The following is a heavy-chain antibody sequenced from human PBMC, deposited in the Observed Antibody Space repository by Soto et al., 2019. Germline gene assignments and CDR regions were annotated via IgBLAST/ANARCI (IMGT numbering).Heavy chain of an antibody. Sequence: GGSLRLSCAASGFTFSSYAMSWVRQAPGKGLEWVSAISGSGGSTYYADSVKGRSTISRDNSKNTLYLQMNSLRAEDTAVYYCAKVRVRATVVTPYFFDYWGQGTLVTVSS. CDR1: GFTFSSYA. D-gene: IGHD4-17*01. CDR3: AKVRVRATVVTPYFFDY. CDR2: ISGSGGST. V-gene: IGHV3-23*01. J-gene: IGHJ4*02.